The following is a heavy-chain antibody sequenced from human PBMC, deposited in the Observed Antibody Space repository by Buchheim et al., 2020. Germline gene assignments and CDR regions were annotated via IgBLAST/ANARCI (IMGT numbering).Heavy chain of an antibody. CDR3: ARNGYSNSTPDFYFDY. CDR1: GFTFNIHW. J-gene: IGHJ4*02. Sequence: EVQLVESGGGLVQPGGSLTLSCVASGFTFNIHWMSWVRQAPGKGPEWVANIKKDGIEKHYMDSVKGRFTISRDNAKNSLYLQMDSLTAEDTAMYYCARNGYSNSTPDFYFDYWGQGAL. CDR2: IKKDGIEK. D-gene: IGHD4-11*01. V-gene: IGHV3-7*01.